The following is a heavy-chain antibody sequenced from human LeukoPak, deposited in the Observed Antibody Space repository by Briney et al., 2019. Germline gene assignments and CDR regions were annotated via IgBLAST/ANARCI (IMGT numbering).Heavy chain of an antibody. Sequence: SETLSFTCTVSGGSISSYYWSWIRQPPGKGLEWIGYIYYSGSTNYNPSLKSRVTISVDTSKNQFSLKLSSVTAADTAVYYCARGPTTYYFDYWGQGTLVTVSS. J-gene: IGHJ4*02. CDR2: IYYSGST. CDR3: ARGPTTYYFDY. CDR1: GGSISSYY. V-gene: IGHV4-59*01. D-gene: IGHD1-14*01.